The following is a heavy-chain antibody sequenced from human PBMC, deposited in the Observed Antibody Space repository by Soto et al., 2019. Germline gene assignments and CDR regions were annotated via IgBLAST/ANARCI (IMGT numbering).Heavy chain of an antibody. CDR1: GFTFSNYW. CDR3: ARRGAVFDI. CDR2: INSDGSST. J-gene: IGHJ3*02. Sequence: EVQLVESGGGLVQPVGSLTLSCAASGFTFSNYWMHWVRQAPVKVLVWVSRINSDGSSTTYADSVKGRFTISRDNAKNTRYLEMNSLRAEDTAVYYCARRGAVFDICGQVKMVTVSS. V-gene: IGHV3-74*01.